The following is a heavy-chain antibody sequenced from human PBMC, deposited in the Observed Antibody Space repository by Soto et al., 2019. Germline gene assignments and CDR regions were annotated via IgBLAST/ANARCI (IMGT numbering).Heavy chain of an antibody. D-gene: IGHD6-13*01. CDR2: ISDSGSSI. V-gene: IGHV3-11*01. CDR1: GFTFKNYY. CDR3: ARQYSSMFDL. Sequence: GSLRLSCAASGFTFKNYYMTWIRQAPGKGLEWVSYISDSGSSIYYADSVKGRFTISRDNAKNSLLLEMNSLRGEDTAVYFCARQYSSMFDLWGEGTLVTVSS. J-gene: IGHJ4*02.